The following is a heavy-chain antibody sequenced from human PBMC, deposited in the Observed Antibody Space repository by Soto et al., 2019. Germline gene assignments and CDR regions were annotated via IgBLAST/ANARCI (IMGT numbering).Heavy chain of an antibody. V-gene: IGHV3-66*01. J-gene: IGHJ4*02. CDR2: IYSGGST. CDR3: AREGSDH. Sequence: EVQLVESGGGLVQPGGSLRLSCADSGFAVNYMSWVRQAPGKGLEWLSVIYSGGSTYYADSVRGRFIISRDKSKNTRYLQMNSLIVEDTALYYSAREGSDHWGQATLVTVSS. CDR1: GFAVNY.